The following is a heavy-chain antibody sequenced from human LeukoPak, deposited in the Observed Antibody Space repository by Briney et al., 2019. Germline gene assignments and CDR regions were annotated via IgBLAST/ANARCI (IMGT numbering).Heavy chain of an antibody. Sequence: GGSLRLSWAASGFTFSSYAMSWVRQAPGKGLEWVSAISGSGGSTYYADSVKGRFTISRDNSKNTLYLQMNSLRAEDTAVYYCAKSTHDYGDSPFDYWGQGTLVTVSS. CDR2: ISGSGGST. D-gene: IGHD4-17*01. CDR3: AKSTHDYGDSPFDY. V-gene: IGHV3-23*01. CDR1: GFTFSSYA. J-gene: IGHJ4*02.